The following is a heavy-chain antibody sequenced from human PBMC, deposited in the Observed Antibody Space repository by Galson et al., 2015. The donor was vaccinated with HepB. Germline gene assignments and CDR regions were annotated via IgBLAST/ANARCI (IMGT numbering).Heavy chain of an antibody. V-gene: IGHV3-15*01. CDR2: IKAKVDGGTS. D-gene: IGHD2-15*01. CDR1: GLSFNNAW. J-gene: IGHJ4*02. Sequence: LRLSCAASGLSFNNAWMSWVRRAPGKGLEWVGQIKAKVDGGTSDYAAPVKGRFFISRDDSKNTIYLQMNSLKAEDTAVYYCTTEDGPYSDTYFDIWGQGTLVTVSS. CDR3: TTEDGPYSDTYFDI.